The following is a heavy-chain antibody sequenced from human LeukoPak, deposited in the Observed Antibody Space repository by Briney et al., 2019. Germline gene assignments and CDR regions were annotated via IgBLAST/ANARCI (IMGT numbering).Heavy chain of an antibody. V-gene: IGHV3-74*01. CDR3: ARCRDGYNFDY. D-gene: IGHD5-24*01. CDR2: INTDGSST. J-gene: IGHJ4*02. Sequence: GGSLRLSCAASRFTLSSYWMHWVRQAPGKGLVWVSRINTDGSSTNYADSVKGRFTISRDNSKNTVYLQMNSLRADDTAVYYCARCRDGYNFDYWGRGTLVTVSS. CDR1: RFTLSSYW.